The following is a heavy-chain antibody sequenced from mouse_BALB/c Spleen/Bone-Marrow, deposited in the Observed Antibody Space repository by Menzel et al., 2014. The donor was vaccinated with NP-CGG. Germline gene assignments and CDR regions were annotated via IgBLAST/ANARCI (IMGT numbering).Heavy chain of an antibody. D-gene: IGHD3-2*02. CDR2: IWGGGST. J-gene: IGHJ2*01. CDR3: ARNSGTWGFDY. CDR1: GFSLXRYS. V-gene: IGHV2-6-4*01. Sequence: VKVVESGPGLVSPSQSLSITCTVSGFSLXRYSVHWVRQPPGKGLEWLGMIWGGGSTDYNSALKSRLSISKDNSKSQVFLKMNSLQTDDTAMYYCARNSGTWGFDYWGQGTTLTVSS.